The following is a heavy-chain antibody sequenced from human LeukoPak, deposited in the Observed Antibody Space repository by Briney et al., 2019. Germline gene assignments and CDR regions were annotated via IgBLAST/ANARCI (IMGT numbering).Heavy chain of an antibody. Sequence: GGSLRLSCAASGFTFSSYAMSWVRQAPGKGLEWVSALSGSGSSTYSADSVKGRFTISRDNSKSTLYLQMNSLRAEDTAVFYCAKEPRHCGGDCFSLLDYWGQGTLVSVSS. V-gene: IGHV3-23*01. D-gene: IGHD2-21*02. CDR2: LSGSGSST. CDR1: GFTFSSYA. CDR3: AKEPRHCGGDCFSLLDY. J-gene: IGHJ4*02.